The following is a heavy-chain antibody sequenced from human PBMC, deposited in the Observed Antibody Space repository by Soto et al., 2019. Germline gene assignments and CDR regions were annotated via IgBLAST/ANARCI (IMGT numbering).Heavy chain of an antibody. CDR1: GFTFSNYW. D-gene: IGHD2-15*01. V-gene: IGHV3-7*01. CDR2: IKEDGSEK. J-gene: IGHJ4*02. CDR3: SRDVVVGAKALNY. Sequence: PGGSLRLSCAASGFTFSNYWITWVRQAPGKGLEWVANIKEDGSEKHYVDSVKGRFTISRDNAKNSLYLQMNSLRVEDTAVYFCSRDVVVGAKALNYWGQGALVTVSS.